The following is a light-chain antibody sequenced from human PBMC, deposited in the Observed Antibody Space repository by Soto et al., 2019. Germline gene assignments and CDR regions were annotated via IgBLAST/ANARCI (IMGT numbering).Light chain of an antibody. CDR2: WAS. J-gene: IGKJ4*01. V-gene: IGKV4-1*01. CDR3: QQYYSTPLT. Sequence: DIVMTQSPDSLAVSLGERATVNCKSSQSVLYSSNNKNYLAWYQQKPGQPPKLLIYWASTRESGVPDRFSGSGSGTDFTLTISSLQAEDVAVYYFQQYYSTPLTFGGGTKGETK. CDR1: QSVLYSSNNKNY.